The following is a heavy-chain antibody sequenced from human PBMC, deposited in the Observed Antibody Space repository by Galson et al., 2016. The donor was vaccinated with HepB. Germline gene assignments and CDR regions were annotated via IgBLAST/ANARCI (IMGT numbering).Heavy chain of an antibody. CDR2: IYWDDDT. D-gene: IGHD1-1*01. CDR3: AHKQGDTNNWAFDY. Sequence: PALVKPTQTLTLTCAFSGFSLSTSGVGVGWIRQPPGKALEWLAFIYWDDDTRYSPSLKSRLTITKDTSRNQVVLTMTNMDPVDTATYYCAHKQGDTNNWAFDYWGQGTLVTVSS. V-gene: IGHV2-5*02. CDR1: GFSLSTSGVG. J-gene: IGHJ4*02.